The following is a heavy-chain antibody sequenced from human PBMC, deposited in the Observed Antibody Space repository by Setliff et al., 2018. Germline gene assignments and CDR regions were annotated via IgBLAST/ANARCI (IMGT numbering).Heavy chain of an antibody. V-gene: IGHV1-69*13. J-gene: IGHJ6*03. D-gene: IGHD4-17*01. CDR1: GGTFSSRG. CDR3: AGEMGTVMTPTHYVYYMDV. Sequence: GASVKVSCKASGGTFSSRGINWVRQAPGQGLEWMGGIIPIFRTTNYAQKFQGRVSITADESTSTAYMEVSSLTSEGTAVYYCAGEMGTVMTPTHYVYYMDVWGKGTTVTVSS. CDR2: IIPIFRTT.